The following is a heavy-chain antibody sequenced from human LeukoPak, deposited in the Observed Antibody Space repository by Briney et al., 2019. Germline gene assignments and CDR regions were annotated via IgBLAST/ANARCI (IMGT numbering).Heavy chain of an antibody. Sequence: GGSLRLSCAASGFTFSSYWMTWVRQAPGKGLEWVANIKHDGSDKYFVGSVKGRFTISRDNAKNSLHLQMNSLRAEDTAVYYCARILPLRVPAAMGDWGQGTLVTVSS. J-gene: IGHJ4*02. D-gene: IGHD2-2*01. V-gene: IGHV3-7*01. CDR3: ARILPLRVPAAMGD. CDR2: IKHDGSDK. CDR1: GFTFSSYW.